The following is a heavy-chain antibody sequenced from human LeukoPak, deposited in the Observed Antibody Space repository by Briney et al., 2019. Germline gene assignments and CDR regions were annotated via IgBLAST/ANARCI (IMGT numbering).Heavy chain of an antibody. CDR1: GFTFSSYG. J-gene: IGHJ6*02. V-gene: IGHV3-30*18. D-gene: IGHD3-10*01. CDR3: AKSYADYYYGMDV. CDR2: ISYDGSNK. Sequence: GGSLRLSCAASGFTFSSYGMHWVRQAPGKGLEWVAVISYDGSNKYYADSVKGRFTISRDNSKNMLYLQMNSLRAEDTAVYYCAKSYADYYYGMDVWGQGTTVTVSS.